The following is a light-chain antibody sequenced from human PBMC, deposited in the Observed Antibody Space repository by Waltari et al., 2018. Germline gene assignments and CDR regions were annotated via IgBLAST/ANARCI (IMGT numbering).Light chain of an antibody. CDR1: SSDVGGYNY. V-gene: IGLV2-14*01. J-gene: IGLJ3*02. Sequence: QSALTQPASVSGSPGQSITISCTGTSSDVGGYNYVSWYQQHPGKAPKLMFYEVRNRPSGVSNRFSGSKSGHTASLTISGLQAEDDADYYCSSYTSSTTRVFGGGTKLTVL. CDR3: SSYTSSTTRV. CDR2: EVR.